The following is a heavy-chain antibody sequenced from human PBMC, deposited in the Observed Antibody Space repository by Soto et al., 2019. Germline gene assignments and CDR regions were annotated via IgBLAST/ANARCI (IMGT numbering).Heavy chain of an antibody. V-gene: IGHV6-1*01. CDR1: GDSVSSNTAA. D-gene: IGHD6-19*01. J-gene: IGHJ4*02. CDR2: TYYRSNWRH. CDR3: ARGVAGSGFDL. Sequence: QTLSHTFAISGDSVSSNTAAWNWIRSSPSRGLEWLGRTYYRSNWRHDYAVSVRSRITVNPDTSKNHFSLQLNSVTPDDTAVYYCARGVAGSGFDLWGQGTLVTVSS.